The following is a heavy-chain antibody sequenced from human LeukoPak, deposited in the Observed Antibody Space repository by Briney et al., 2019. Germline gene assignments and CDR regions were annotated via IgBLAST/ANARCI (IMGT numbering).Heavy chain of an antibody. CDR2: IYYSGST. J-gene: IGHJ4*02. Sequence: SETLSLTCSVSGGSVSSGTYYETWIRQPPGKGLEWIGYIYYSGSTYYNPSLKSRVTISVDTSKNQFSLKLSSVTAADTAVYYCARVLMAYCSGGSCSTSPFFDYWGQGTLVTVSS. CDR1: GGSVSSGTYY. CDR3: ARVLMAYCSGGSCSTSPFFDY. D-gene: IGHD2-15*01. V-gene: IGHV4-30-4*08.